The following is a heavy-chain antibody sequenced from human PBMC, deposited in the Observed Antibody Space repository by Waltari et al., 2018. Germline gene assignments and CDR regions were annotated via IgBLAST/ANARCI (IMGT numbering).Heavy chain of an antibody. CDR3: ALPKSPHESRSPFDY. CDR1: GGTFSSYA. CDR2: IIPIFGTA. D-gene: IGHD4-17*01. Sequence: QVQLVQSGAEVKKPGSSVKVSCKASGGTFSSYAISWVRQAPGQGLEWMGGIIPIFGTANYAQRFQGRVTSTTDESTSTAYMELSSLRSEDTAVYYCALPKSPHESRSPFDYWGQGTLVTVSS. V-gene: IGHV1-69*05. J-gene: IGHJ4*02.